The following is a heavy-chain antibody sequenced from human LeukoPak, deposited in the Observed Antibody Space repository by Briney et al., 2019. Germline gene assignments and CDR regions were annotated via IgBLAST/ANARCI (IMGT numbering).Heavy chain of an antibody. CDR2: IHHSGST. J-gene: IGHJ3*02. CDR1: GGSISSDGYY. D-gene: IGHD3-10*01. V-gene: IGHV4-30-2*01. Sequence: SQTLSLTCTVFGGSISSDGYYWSWIRQPPGKGLEWIGHIHHSGSTHYNSSLKSRVTISMDRSENQVSLKLNSVTAADTAKYYCASPMTFMVRGLHGIDGFNIWGQGTMVTVSS. CDR3: ASPMTFMVRGLHGIDGFNI.